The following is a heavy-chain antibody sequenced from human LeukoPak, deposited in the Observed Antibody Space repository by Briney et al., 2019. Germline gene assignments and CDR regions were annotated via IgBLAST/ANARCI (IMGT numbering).Heavy chain of an antibody. D-gene: IGHD3-10*01. J-gene: IGHJ6*03. Sequence: GRSLRLSCAASGFMFSDYGMHRVRQAPGKGLEWVAAIWYDGSNIFYADSVKGRFTISRDNSKNALCLQMNSLRAEDTADYYCAKEGDRGEALYYYYMDVWGNGTTVTVSS. V-gene: IGHV3-33*06. CDR2: IWYDGSNI. CDR3: AKEGDRGEALYYYYMDV. CDR1: GFMFSDYG.